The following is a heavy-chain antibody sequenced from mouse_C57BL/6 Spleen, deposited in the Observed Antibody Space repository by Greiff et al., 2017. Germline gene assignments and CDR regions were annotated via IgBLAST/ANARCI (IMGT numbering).Heavy chain of an antibody. CDR1: GFNIKDYY. CDR2: IDPEDGAT. D-gene: IGHD3-2*02. Sequence: VKLQQSGAELVKPGASVKLSCTASGFNIKDYYMHWVKQRTEQGLEWIGRIDPEDGATKYAPTFQGKATLPADTYSNTAYLQLGSLTSEDTAFYYCALDSSGYGSAYWGQGTLVTVSA. V-gene: IGHV14-2*01. CDR3: ALDSSGYGSAY. J-gene: IGHJ3*01.